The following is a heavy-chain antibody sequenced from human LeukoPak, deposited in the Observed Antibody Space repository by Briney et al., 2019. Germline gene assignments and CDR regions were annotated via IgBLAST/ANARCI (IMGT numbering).Heavy chain of an antibody. J-gene: IGHJ4*02. CDR2: IYPNSGGT. V-gene: IGHV1-2*02. D-gene: IGHD4-17*01. CDR3: ARGWDDYGP. Sequence: GASVKVSFQASGYTFTVYYMHWVRQAPGQGLEWMGWIYPNSGGTNYTQKFQGRVTMTRDTSISTAYMELSRLRSDDTAVYYCARGWDDYGPWGQGTLVTVSS. CDR1: GYTFTVYY.